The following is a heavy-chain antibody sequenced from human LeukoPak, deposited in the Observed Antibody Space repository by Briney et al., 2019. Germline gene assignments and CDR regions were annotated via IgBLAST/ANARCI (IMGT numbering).Heavy chain of an antibody. CDR2: IYYSGST. D-gene: IGHD2-15*01. CDR3: AREPVGPRGGMDV. CDR1: GGSVSSGSYY. Sequence: PSETLSLTCTVSGGSVSSGSYYWSWIRQPPGKGLEWIGYIYYSGSTNYNPSLKSRVTISVDTSKNQFSLKLSSVTAADTAVYYCAREPVGPRGGMDVWGQGTTVTVSS. J-gene: IGHJ6*02. V-gene: IGHV4-61*01.